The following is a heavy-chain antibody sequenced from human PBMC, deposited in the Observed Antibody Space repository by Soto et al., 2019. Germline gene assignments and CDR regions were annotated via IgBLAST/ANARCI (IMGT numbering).Heavy chain of an antibody. D-gene: IGHD2-15*01. CDR2: ISAYNGNT. CDR1: GYTFTSYG. Sequence: QVQLVQSGAEVKKPGASVKVSCKASGYTFTSYGISWVRQAPGQGLEWMGWISAYNGNTNYAQKLQRRCTITIDTSTSTANIELMGLISDGTAVYYSARTILYVGGVSGCPYVDYWGQGTLVTVSS. CDR3: ARTILYVGGVSGCPYVDY. J-gene: IGHJ4*02. V-gene: IGHV1-18*01.